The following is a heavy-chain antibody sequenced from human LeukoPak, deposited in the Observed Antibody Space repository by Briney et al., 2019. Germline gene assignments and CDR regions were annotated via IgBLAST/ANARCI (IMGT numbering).Heavy chain of an antibody. CDR2: ISGDGGNT. V-gene: IGHV3-23*01. CDR3: AKGSRFGVVIIPYFDY. CDR1: GFTFSNYA. Sequence: GGSLRLSCAASGFTFSNYAMNWVRQAPGKGLEWVSAISGDGGNTFYADSVKGRFTITRDNSQNTLYVQMNSLRAEDTNVYYCAKGSRFGVVIIPYFDYWGQGTLVTVSS. J-gene: IGHJ4*02. D-gene: IGHD3-3*01.